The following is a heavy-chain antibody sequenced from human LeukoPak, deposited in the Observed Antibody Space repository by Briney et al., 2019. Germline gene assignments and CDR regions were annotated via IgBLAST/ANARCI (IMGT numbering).Heavy chain of an antibody. CDR1: GFTFSSYG. CDR3: AKVGHLPIDY. CDR2: ISYDGSNK. Sequence: GGSLRLSCAASGFTFSSYGMHWVRQAPGKGLEWVAVISYDGSNKYYADSVKGRFTISRDNSKNTLYLQMNSLRAEDTAVYYCAKVGHLPIDYWGQGTLVTVSS. V-gene: IGHV3-30*18. J-gene: IGHJ4*02.